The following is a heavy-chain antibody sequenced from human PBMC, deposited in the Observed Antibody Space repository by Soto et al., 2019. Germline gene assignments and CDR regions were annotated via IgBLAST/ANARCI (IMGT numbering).Heavy chain of an antibody. CDR2: FSATSENT. J-gene: IGHJ4*02. D-gene: IGHD3-16*01. Sequence: EVQLLESGGGLVQPGGSLRLSCVGSGFFFSSYTMTWVRQAPGKGLEWVSSFSATSENTYYADSVRGRFTISRDNSKNTLCLQRNSLTAEDTDLYYCAKARDHHWVRLPFDYCGQGILVIVSS. CDR1: GFFFSSYT. CDR3: AKARDHHWVRLPFDY. V-gene: IGHV3-23*01.